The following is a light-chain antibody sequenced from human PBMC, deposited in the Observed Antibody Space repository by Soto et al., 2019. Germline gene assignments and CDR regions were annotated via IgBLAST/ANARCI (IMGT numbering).Light chain of an antibody. CDR1: QSVSSY. V-gene: IGKV3-11*01. Sequence: EIVLTQSPSTLSLSPGERATLSCRASQSVSSYLAWYQRKPGQAPRLLIYDASNRATGIPARFSGSGSGTDFTLTISSLEPEDFAVYYCQQRSNWPLMYTFGQGTKVDIK. J-gene: IGKJ2*01. CDR2: DAS. CDR3: QQRSNWPLMYT.